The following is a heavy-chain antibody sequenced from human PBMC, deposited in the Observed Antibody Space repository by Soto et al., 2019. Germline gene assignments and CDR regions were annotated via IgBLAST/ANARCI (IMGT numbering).Heavy chain of an antibody. CDR3: ARAGYYDGSGNYDACDI. J-gene: IGHJ3*02. D-gene: IGHD3-10*01. CDR2: ISAYSVNP. CDR1: GYTFTTYA. V-gene: IGHV1-18*01. Sequence: QVQLVQSGAEVKKPGASVMVSCKASGYTFTTYAINWVRQAPGQGLEWMGWISAYSVNPNYAQKLQGRLTMTTDTSTSTAYMELRSLRSDDTAVYYCARAGYYDGSGNYDACDIWGQGTMVTVSS.